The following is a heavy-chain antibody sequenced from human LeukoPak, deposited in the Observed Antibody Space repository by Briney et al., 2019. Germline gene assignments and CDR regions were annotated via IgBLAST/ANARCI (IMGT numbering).Heavy chain of an antibody. Sequence: SSETLSLTCTVSGGSISSSSYYWGWIRQPPGKGLEWIGSIYYSGSTYYNPSLKSRVTISVDTSKNQFSLKLSSVTAADTAVYYCASYSGSYRTSLYFQHWGQGTLVTVSS. CDR2: IYYSGST. V-gene: IGHV4-39*07. CDR1: GGSISSSSYY. D-gene: IGHD1-26*01. J-gene: IGHJ1*01. CDR3: ASYSGSYRTSLYFQH.